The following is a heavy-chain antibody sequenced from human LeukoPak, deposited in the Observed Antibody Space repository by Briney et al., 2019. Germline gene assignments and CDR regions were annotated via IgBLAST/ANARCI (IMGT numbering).Heavy chain of an antibody. V-gene: IGHV3-23*01. Sequence: GGSLRLSCAASGFTFSSYAMSWVRQAPGKGLEWVSAISGSGGSTYYADSVKGRFTISRDNSKNTLYLQMNSLRAEDTAVYYCAKWPRSGCSGGSCCDPDYWGQGTLVTVSS. D-gene: IGHD2-15*01. CDR2: ISGSGGST. J-gene: IGHJ4*02. CDR3: AKWPRSGCSGGSCCDPDY. CDR1: GFTFSSYA.